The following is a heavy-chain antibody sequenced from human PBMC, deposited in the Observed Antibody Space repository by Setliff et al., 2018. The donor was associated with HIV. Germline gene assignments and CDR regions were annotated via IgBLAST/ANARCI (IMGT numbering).Heavy chain of an antibody. CDR3: GGNGYYSIDY. CDR1: GFTFSNYVM. J-gene: IGHJ4*02. Sequence: GSLRLSCAASGFTFSNYVMTWVRQAPGKGLEWIGEVFHSGSANSNASLRSRVMISVDKSKSQFSLKLNSVTAADTAVYYCGGNGYYSIDYWGQGTLVTVSS. CDR2: VFHSGSA. V-gene: IGHV4-4*02. D-gene: IGHD3-22*01.